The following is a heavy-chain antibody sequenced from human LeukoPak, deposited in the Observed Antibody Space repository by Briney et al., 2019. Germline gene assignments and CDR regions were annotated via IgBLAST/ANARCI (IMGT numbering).Heavy chain of an antibody. V-gene: IGHV1-2*02. CDR3: AREIGGILVFDY. J-gene: IGHJ4*02. D-gene: IGHD5-18*01. CDR1: AYTFTGYY. CDR2: ISPNSGGT. Sequence: ALVKVSCKAPAYTFTGYYMHWVRQAPGQGLEWMGWISPNSGGTNYAQNFQGRVTMTRDTSVSTAYMELSRLRSDDTAVYYCAREIGGILVFDYWGQGTLVTVSS.